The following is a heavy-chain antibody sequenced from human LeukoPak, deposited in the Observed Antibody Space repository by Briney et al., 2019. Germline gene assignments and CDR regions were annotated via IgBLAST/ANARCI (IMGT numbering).Heavy chain of an antibody. CDR2: INHSGST. J-gene: IGHJ4*02. Sequence: SETLSLTCAVYGGSFSGYYWSWIRQPPGKGLEWIGEINHSGSTNYNPSLKSRVTISVDTSKNQFSLKLTAVTAADAAVYYCAREGAVLTDYQVFYLDSWGQGTLVTVSS. CDR1: GGSFSGYY. V-gene: IGHV4-34*01. D-gene: IGHD3-9*01. CDR3: AREGAVLTDYQVFYLDS.